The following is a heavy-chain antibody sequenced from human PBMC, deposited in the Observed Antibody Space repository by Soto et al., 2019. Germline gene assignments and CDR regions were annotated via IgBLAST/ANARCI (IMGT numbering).Heavy chain of an antibody. Sequence: GASVKVSCKASGYTFTSYGISWVRQAPGQGLEWMGWISAYNGNTNYAQKLQGRVTMTTDTSTSTAYMELRSLRSDDTAVYYCATAGGAGYCSGGSCYQIFLESPGFYYYYGMDVWGQGTTVTVSS. J-gene: IGHJ6*02. CDR2: ISAYNGNT. CDR3: ATAGGAGYCSGGSCYQIFLESPGFYYYYGMDV. V-gene: IGHV1-18*01. CDR1: GYTFTSYG. D-gene: IGHD2-15*01.